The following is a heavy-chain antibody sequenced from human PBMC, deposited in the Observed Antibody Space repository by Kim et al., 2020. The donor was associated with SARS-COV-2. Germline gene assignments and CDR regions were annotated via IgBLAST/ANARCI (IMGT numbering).Heavy chain of an antibody. V-gene: IGHV3-74*01. D-gene: IGHD3-10*01. Sequence: GRTTHYADSVEGRFTIARDNAKNTLYLKMNSLRAEDMAVYYCVRSSGFLDVWGLGTTVIVSS. CDR2: GRTT. CDR3: VRSSGFLDV. J-gene: IGHJ6*02.